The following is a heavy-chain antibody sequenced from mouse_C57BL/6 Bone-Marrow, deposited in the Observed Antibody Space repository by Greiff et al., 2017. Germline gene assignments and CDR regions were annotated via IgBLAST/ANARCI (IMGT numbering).Heavy chain of an antibody. J-gene: IGHJ3*01. CDR2: IDPSDSYT. CDR1: GYTFTSYW. Sequence: QVQLKQPGAELVKPGASVKLSCKASGYTFTSYWMQWVKQRPGQGLEWIGEIDPSDSYTNYNQKFKGKATLTVDTSSSTAYMQLSSLTSEDSAVYYCARGIYYGSSFPFAYWGQGTLVTVSA. V-gene: IGHV1-50*01. D-gene: IGHD1-1*01. CDR3: ARGIYYGSSFPFAY.